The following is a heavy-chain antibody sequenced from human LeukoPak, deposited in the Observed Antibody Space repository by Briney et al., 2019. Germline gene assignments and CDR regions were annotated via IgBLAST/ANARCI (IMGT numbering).Heavy chain of an antibody. V-gene: IGHV1-18*01. D-gene: IGHD4-11*01. J-gene: IGHJ1*01. CDR2: ISAYNGYT. CDR3: ARDKAVTTELTQYFQH. Sequence: ASVKVSCKASGYTLSSYRMNWVRQAPGQGLEWMGWISAYNGYTNYAQKFQFRVTMTTDTSTSTAYMELRSLTSDDTAVYYCARDKAVTTELTQYFQHWGQGTLVTVSS. CDR1: GYTLSSYR.